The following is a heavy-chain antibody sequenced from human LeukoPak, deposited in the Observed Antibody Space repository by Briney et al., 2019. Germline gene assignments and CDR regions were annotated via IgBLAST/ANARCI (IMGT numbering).Heavy chain of an antibody. Sequence: TGGSLRLSCAASGFTFSTYWMHWVRQAPGKGLVWVARINPNSRIITYADSVKGRFTISRDNAKNTVYLQMNSLRVEDTAVYYCARVLETDCRGGSCYSGLDYWGQGTLVTVSS. CDR1: GFTFSTYW. V-gene: IGHV3-74*03. D-gene: IGHD2-15*01. CDR3: ARVLETDCRGGSCYSGLDY. CDR2: INPNSRII. J-gene: IGHJ4*02.